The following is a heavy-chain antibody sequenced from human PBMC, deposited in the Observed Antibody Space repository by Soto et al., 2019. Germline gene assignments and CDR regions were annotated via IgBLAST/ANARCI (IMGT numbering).Heavy chain of an antibody. Sequence: QVQLQESGPGLVKPSQTLSLTCTVSGGSIRSGNYYWSWIRQHPGKGLEWIGYIYYGASTYYNPSLKSRMNISVDTSKNQFALKLSSVTAADTAVYYCARRLGTAGSFDYWGQGTLITVSS. CDR3: ARRLGTAGSFDY. J-gene: IGHJ4*02. CDR2: IYYGAST. D-gene: IGHD7-27*01. CDR1: GGSIRSGNYY. V-gene: IGHV4-31*03.